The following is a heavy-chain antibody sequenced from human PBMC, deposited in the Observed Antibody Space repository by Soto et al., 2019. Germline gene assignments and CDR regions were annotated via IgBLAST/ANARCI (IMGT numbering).Heavy chain of an antibody. D-gene: IGHD3-3*01. Sequence: ASVKVSCKASGGTFSSYANSWVRQAPGQGLEWMGGIIPIFGTANYAQKFQGRVTITADESTSTAYMELSSLRSEDTAVYYCARVRGDYDFWSGYYWRYNWFDPWGQGTLVTVSS. V-gene: IGHV1-69*13. CDR3: ARVRGDYDFWSGYYWRYNWFDP. CDR2: IIPIFGTA. J-gene: IGHJ5*02. CDR1: GGTFSSYA.